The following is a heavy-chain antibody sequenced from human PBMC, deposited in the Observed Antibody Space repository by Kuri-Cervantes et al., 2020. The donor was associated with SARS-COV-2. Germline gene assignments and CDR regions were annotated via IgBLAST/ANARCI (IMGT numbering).Heavy chain of an antibody. CDR3: YCAPKEGFDS. Sequence: SVKVSCKASGYTFTSYGISWVRQAPGQGLEWMGGIIPIFGTANYAQKFQGRVTMTRDTSTSTVYLELSSLTSEDTAIYYCYCAPKEGFDSWGQGTLVTVSS. CDR1: GYTFTSYG. J-gene: IGHJ4*02. CDR2: IIPIFGTA. V-gene: IGHV1-69*05. D-gene: IGHD2-21*01.